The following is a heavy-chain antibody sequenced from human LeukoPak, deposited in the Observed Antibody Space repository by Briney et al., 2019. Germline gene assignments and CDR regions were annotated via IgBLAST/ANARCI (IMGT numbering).Heavy chain of an antibody. D-gene: IGHD6-19*01. V-gene: IGHV3-9*01. CDR3: AKDTGYSSGFDY. Sequence: QPGRSLRLSCAASGFTFDDYAMHWVRQAPGKGLEWVSGISWNSGSIGYADSVKGRFTISRDNTKNSLYLQMNSLRAEDTALYYCAKDTGYSSGFDYWGQGTLVTVSS. J-gene: IGHJ4*02. CDR1: GFTFDDYA. CDR2: ISWNSGSI.